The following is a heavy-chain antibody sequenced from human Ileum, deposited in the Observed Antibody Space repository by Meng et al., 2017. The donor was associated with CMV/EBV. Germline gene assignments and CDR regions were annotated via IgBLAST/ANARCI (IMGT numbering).Heavy chain of an antibody. CDR3: TTDYYGDYYYYGMDV. D-gene: IGHD4-17*01. CDR2: IKSKTDGGAT. V-gene: IGHV3-15*01. Sequence: GESLKISCAASGFTFSNAWMSWVRQAPGKGLEWVGRIKSKTDGGATDYAAPVKGRFTISRDDSKNTMYLPMNSLKTEDTAVYYCTTDYYGDYYYYGMDVWGQGTTVT. J-gene: IGHJ6*01. CDR1: GFTFSNAW.